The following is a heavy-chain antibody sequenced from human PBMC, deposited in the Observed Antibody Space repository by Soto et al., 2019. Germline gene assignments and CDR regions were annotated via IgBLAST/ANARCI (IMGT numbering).Heavy chain of an antibody. J-gene: IGHJ4*02. CDR2: IYYSGST. D-gene: IGHD3-3*01. Sequence: SETLSLTCTVSGGSISSGGYYWSWIRQPPGKGLEWIGCIYYSGSTYYNPSLKSRVTISVDTSKNQFSLKLTSVTAADTAVYYCVRVVEITIFSPVSGYCLDYWGPGTLVTVSS. CDR1: GGSISSGGYY. V-gene: IGHV4-30-4*01. CDR3: VRVVEITIFSPVSGYCLDY.